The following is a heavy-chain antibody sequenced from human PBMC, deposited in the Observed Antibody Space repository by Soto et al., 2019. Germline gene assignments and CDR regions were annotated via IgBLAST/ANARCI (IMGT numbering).Heavy chain of an antibody. CDR1: GYTFTSYD. V-gene: IGHV1-8*01. Sequence: GASVKVSCKASGYTFTSYDINWVRQATGQGLEWMGWMNPNSVNTGYAQKFQGRVTMTRNTSISTAYMELSSLRSEDTAVYYCARGGGYCSGGSCYSDYYYYYMDVWGKGTTVTVSS. CDR2: MNPNSVNT. D-gene: IGHD2-15*01. CDR3: ARGGGYCSGGSCYSDYYYYYMDV. J-gene: IGHJ6*03.